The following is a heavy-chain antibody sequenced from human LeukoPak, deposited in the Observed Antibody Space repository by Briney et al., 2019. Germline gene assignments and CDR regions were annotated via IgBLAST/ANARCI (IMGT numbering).Heavy chain of an antibody. D-gene: IGHD3-22*01. CDR2: ISSSSSYI. J-gene: IGHJ4*02. V-gene: IGHV3-21*01. Sequence: GGSLRLSCAASGFTFSSYSMNWVRQAPGKGLEWVSSISSSSSYIYYADSVKGRFTISRDNAKNSLYLQMNSLSAEDTAVYYCARGDYDSSGYYFRRPLDYWGQGTLVTVSS. CDR1: GFTFSSYS. CDR3: ARGDYDSSGYYFRRPLDY.